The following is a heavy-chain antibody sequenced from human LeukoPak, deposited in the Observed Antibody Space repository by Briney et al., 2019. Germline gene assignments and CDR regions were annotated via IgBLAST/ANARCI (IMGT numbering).Heavy chain of an antibody. V-gene: IGHV1-46*01. CDR3: ARRRVRGVRGYFDY. CDR2: INPSGGST. Sequence: GASVKVSCKASGYTFTSYYMHWVRQAPGQGLEWMGIINPSGGSTNYAQKFQGRVTITTDESTSTAYMELSSLRSEDTAVYYCARRRVRGVRGYFDYWGQGTLVTVSS. J-gene: IGHJ4*02. CDR1: GYTFTSYY. D-gene: IGHD3-10*01.